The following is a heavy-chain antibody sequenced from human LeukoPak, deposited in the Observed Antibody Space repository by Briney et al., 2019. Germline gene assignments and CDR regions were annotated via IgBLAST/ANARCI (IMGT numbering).Heavy chain of an antibody. CDR3: ARDHAYAFDI. Sequence: AGGSLRLSCAASGFTFSSYGMHWVRQAPGKGLEWISYIGSAIYYADSVKGRFTISRDNAKNSLFLQMNSLRAEDTAVYYCARDHAYAFDIWGQGTLVTVSS. V-gene: IGHV3-48*01. CDR2: IGSAI. CDR1: GFTFSSYG. J-gene: IGHJ3*02. D-gene: IGHD2-2*01.